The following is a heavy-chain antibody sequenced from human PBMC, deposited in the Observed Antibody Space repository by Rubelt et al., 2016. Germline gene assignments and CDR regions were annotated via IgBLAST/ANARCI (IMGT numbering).Heavy chain of an antibody. V-gene: IGHV1-2*02. J-gene: IGHJ4*02. D-gene: IGHD2-15*01. CDR2: IKPNSGGA. Sequence: QVQLVQSGAEVKKPGSSVKVSCKASGYTFTGYYMHWLRQAPGQGLEWMGWIKPNSGGANYAPKIQGRVTMTRDTSISTAYMELSRLRSDDTAVYYCVRDGSLDYWGQGTLVTVSS. CDR1: GYTFTGYY. CDR3: VRDGSLDY.